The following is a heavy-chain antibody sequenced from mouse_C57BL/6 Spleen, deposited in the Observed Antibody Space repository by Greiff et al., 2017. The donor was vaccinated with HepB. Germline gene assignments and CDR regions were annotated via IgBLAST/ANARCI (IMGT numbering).Heavy chain of an antibody. CDR2: IDPETGGT. V-gene: IGHV1-15*01. J-gene: IGHJ1*03. Sequence: VQLQQSGAELVRPGASVTLSCKASGYTFTDYEMHWVKQTPVHGLEWIGAIDPETGGTAYNQKFKGKAILTADKSSSTAYMELRSLTSEDSAVDYCTRGIYYYVSSYWYFDVWGTGTTVTVSS. CDR1: GYTFTDYE. CDR3: TRGIYYYVSSYWYFDV. D-gene: IGHD1-1*01.